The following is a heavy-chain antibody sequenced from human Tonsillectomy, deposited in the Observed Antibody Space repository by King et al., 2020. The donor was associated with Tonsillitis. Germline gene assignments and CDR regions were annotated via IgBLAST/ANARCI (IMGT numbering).Heavy chain of an antibody. D-gene: IGHD2-21*01. CDR2: INHSGST. J-gene: IGHJ4*02. CDR3: ARVARRGEAYCGGDCYPDFDY. Sequence: VQLQQWGAGLLKPSETLSLTCAVYGGSFSGYYWSWLRQPPGKGLEWIGEINHSGSTNYNPSLKSRVTISVDTSKNQFSLKLSSVTAADTAVYYCARVARRGEAYCGGDCYPDFDYWGQGTLVTVSS. CDR1: GGSFSGYY. V-gene: IGHV4-34*01.